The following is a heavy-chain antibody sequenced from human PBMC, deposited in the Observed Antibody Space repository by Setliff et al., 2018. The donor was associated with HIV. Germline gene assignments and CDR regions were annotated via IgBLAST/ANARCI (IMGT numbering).Heavy chain of an antibody. CDR1: GGSISSGSYY. J-gene: IGHJ4*02. V-gene: IGHV4-61*02. CDR3: ASLFHDTSAPWLYYVDH. Sequence: PSETLSLTCTVSGGSISSGSYYWSWIRQPAGKGLEWIGLIYTSGRTNYNPSLKSRVTISVDTSKNQFSLNLSSVTAADTAVYYCASLFHDTSAPWLYYVDHWGQGTLVTVS. CDR2: IYTSGRT. D-gene: IGHD3-22*01.